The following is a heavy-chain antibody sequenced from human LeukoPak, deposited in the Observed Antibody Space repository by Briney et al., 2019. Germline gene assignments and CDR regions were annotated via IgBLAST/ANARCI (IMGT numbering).Heavy chain of an antibody. V-gene: IGHV5-51*01. CDR2: IYPSDSDT. Sequence: GASLEISFKASGXTFTTSCIGWVRQLPGKGLEWMGIIYPSDSDTRYSPSFQGQVTISVDKSITTAYLQWSSLKASDTAMYYCARPPFIWGQGTMVTVSS. J-gene: IGHJ3*02. CDR3: ARPPFI. CDR1: GXTFTTSC.